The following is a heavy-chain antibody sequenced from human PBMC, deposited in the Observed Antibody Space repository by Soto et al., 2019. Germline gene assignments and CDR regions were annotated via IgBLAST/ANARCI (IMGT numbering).Heavy chain of an antibody. CDR3: ATIAAAGTVDP. Sequence: SETLSLTCTVSGGSISSGGYYWSWIRQHPGKGLEWIGYIYYSGSTYYNPSLKSRVTISVDTSKNQFSLKLSSVTAADTAVYYCATIAAAGTVDPWGQGTLVTVSS. CDR1: GGSISSGGYY. CDR2: IYYSGST. V-gene: IGHV4-31*03. D-gene: IGHD6-13*01. J-gene: IGHJ5*02.